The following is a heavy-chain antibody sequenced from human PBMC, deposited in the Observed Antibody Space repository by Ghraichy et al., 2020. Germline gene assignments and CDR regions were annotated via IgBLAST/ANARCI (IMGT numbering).Heavy chain of an antibody. CDR1: GGSISSGGYY. Sequence: SETLSLTCTVSGGSISSGGYYWSWIRQHPGKGLEWIGYIYYSGSTYYNPSLKSRVTISVDTSKNQFSLKLSSVTAADTAVYYCASCKAAARFSCYYGMDVWGQGTTVTVSS. CDR3: ASCKAAARFSCYYGMDV. D-gene: IGHD6-13*01. V-gene: IGHV4-31*03. CDR2: IYYSGST. J-gene: IGHJ6*02.